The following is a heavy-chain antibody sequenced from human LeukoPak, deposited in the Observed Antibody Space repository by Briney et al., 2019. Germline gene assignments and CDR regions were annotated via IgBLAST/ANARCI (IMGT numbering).Heavy chain of an antibody. Sequence: GGSLRLSCAASGFTFSSYAMSWVSQAPGKWLEWVSAISGSGGSTYYADSVKGRFTISRDNSKNTLYLQMNSLRAEDTAVYYCAKVDTAMGGFDYWGQGTLVTVSS. CDR1: GFTFSSYA. V-gene: IGHV3-23*01. J-gene: IGHJ4*02. CDR3: AKVDTAMGGFDY. CDR2: ISGSGGST. D-gene: IGHD5-18*01.